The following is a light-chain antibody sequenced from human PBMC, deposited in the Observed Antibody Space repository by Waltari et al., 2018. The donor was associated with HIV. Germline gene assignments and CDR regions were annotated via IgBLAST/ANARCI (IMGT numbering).Light chain of an antibody. J-gene: IGLJ3*02. CDR1: ISNIAGHP. CDR2: SNN. V-gene: IGLV1-44*01. Sequence: QSVLTQPPSASGTPGQRVSISCSGRISNIAGHPVDWYQQFPGTAPKLLIYSNNQRPSGVPDRFSGSKSGTSASLGISGLQSDDEADYYCASWDDSLNGWVFGGGTKLAVL. CDR3: ASWDDSLNGWV.